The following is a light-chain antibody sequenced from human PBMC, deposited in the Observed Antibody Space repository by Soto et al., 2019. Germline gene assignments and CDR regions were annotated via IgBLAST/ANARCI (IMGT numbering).Light chain of an antibody. CDR1: SSDIGAGYY. V-gene: IGLV1-40*01. CDR2: GNN. Sequence: QSVLTQTPSVSGAPGQRVTISCTGSSSDIGAGYYVHWYQQLPGTAPKLLIHGNNNRPSGVPDRFSGSKSGTSASLAITGRQAEDEAYYYCQSYDSSLHDVVFGGGTKVTVL. J-gene: IGLJ2*01. CDR3: QSYDSSLHDVV.